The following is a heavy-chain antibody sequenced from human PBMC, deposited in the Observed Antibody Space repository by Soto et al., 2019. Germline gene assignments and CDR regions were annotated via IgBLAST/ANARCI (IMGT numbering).Heavy chain of an antibody. CDR1: VGTFSSYT. J-gene: IGHJ4*02. D-gene: IGHD3-22*01. CDR2: IIPIFGTT. V-gene: IGHV1-69*06. CDR3: ALAARAYSYASRGNYFDF. Sequence: QVQLVQSGAEVKKPGSSVKVSCKASVGTFSSYTISWVRQAPGQGLEWMGGIIPIFGTTTYAQKFQGRVTITAAKSMSIAYMELSRLTSEDTAVYYCALAARAYSYASRGNYFDFWCQGTVVTVSS.